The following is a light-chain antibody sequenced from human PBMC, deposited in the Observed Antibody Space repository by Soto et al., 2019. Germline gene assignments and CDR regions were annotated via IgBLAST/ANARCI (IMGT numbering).Light chain of an antibody. J-gene: IGLJ2*01. Sequence: QSALTQPPSASGSPGQSVTISCTRTSSDVGGYNYVSWYQQHPGKAPKLMIYEVTKRPSGVPDRFSGSKSGNTASLTVSGLQAEDAADYYCSSYAGSNNFRMVFGGGTKLTVL. V-gene: IGLV2-8*01. CDR3: SSYAGSNNFRMV. CDR2: EVT. CDR1: SSDVGGYNY.